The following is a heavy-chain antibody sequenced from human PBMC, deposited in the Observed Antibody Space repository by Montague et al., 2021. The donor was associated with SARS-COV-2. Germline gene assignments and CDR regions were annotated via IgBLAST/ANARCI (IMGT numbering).Heavy chain of an antibody. CDR3: ARGRQHFNMIVVVMTGEEYYFDY. CDR1: GGSFSDYF. Sequence: SETLSLTCAVYGGSFSDYFWTWICQPPGKGLEWIGEINHRGTSNYNPSLKSRVSISVDTSKNQFSLYLGSVTAADTAVYYCARGRQHFNMIVVVMTGEEYYFDYWGQGTLVTVSS. CDR2: INHRGTS. D-gene: IGHD3-22*01. V-gene: IGHV4-34*01. J-gene: IGHJ4*02.